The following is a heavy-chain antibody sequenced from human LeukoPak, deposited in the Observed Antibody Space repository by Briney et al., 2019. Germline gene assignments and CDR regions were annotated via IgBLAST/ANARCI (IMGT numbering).Heavy chain of an antibody. V-gene: IGHV4-39*07. CDR3: ARGLGYSSGRNWFDP. CDR2: THYSGTT. Sequence: SETLSLTCTVSGASISSISYYWGWIRQPPGKGLEWVGNTHYSGTTYYNPSLKSRVTISLDTSNNQLSLKLTSVTAADTAVYYCARGLGYSSGRNWFDPWGQGTLVTVSS. CDR1: GASISSISYY. J-gene: IGHJ5*02. D-gene: IGHD6-19*01.